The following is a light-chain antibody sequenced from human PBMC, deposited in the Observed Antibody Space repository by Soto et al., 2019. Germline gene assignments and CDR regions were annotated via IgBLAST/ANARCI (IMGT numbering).Light chain of an antibody. CDR3: QQYDDRAPYT. V-gene: IGKV3-15*01. CDR2: GAA. J-gene: IGKJ2*01. CDR1: QSVNIN. Sequence: EIVMTQAPATLSVSPGDRDTPSCRASQSVNINLAWYQVKPGQAPRLLIYGAATRAPGIPSRFSGSGSGTQFTLTISSLQSEDFAVYYCQQYDDRAPYTFGQGTNLEIK.